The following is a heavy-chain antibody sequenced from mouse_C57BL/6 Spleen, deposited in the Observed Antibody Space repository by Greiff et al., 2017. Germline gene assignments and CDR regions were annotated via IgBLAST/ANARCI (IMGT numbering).Heavy chain of an antibody. D-gene: IGHD2-4*01. CDR3: ARWGYDSAMDY. CDR1: GFNIKNTY. CDR2: IDPANGNT. V-gene: IGHV14-3*01. Sequence: VQLQQSVAELVRPGASVKLSCTASGFNIKNTYMRWVKQRPEQGLEWIGRIDPANGNTKYAPKFQGKATITADTSSNTAYLQLSSLTSEDTAIYYCARWGYDSAMDYWGQGTSVTVSS. J-gene: IGHJ4*01.